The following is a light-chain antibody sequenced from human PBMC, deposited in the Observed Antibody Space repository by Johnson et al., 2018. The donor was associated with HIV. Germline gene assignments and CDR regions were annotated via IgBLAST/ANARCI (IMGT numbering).Light chain of an antibody. V-gene: IGLV1-51*02. CDR2: ENN. CDR3: GTWDPSLSAGEV. CDR1: SSNIGNNY. Sequence: QSVLTQPPSVSAAPGQKVTISCSGSSSNIGNNYVSWYQQLPGTAPKLLIYENNKRPSGIPDRFSGSKSGPSATLGITGIQTGDEADYYCGTWDPSLSAGEVFGTGTKVTVL. J-gene: IGLJ1*01.